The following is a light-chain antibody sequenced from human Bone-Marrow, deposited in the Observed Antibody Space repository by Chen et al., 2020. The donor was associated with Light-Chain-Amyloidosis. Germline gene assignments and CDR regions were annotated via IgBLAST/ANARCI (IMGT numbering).Light chain of an antibody. J-gene: IGKJ2*01. V-gene: IGKV3-20*01. Sequence: DIVLTQSPGTLSVSPGERATLSCRASQRVASDYFAWYQQKPGQAPRLLIFDISKRATGVSVRFSGSGSETDFTLTISRVEPEDLAMYYCLQYGSSIRTFGQVTRLDIK. CDR2: DIS. CDR1: QRVASDY. CDR3: LQYGSSIRT.